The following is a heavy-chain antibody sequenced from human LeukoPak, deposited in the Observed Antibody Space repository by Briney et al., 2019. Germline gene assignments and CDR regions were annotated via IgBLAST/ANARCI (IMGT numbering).Heavy chain of an antibody. CDR1: GFTFTSYA. CDR3: ARDSGAFSNYVNVY. Sequence: GGSLRLSCAASGFTFTSYAMHWVRQAPGKGLEWVAVISYDGSDKYYADSVKGRFTISRDNSKNTLYLQMNSLRAEDTAVYFCARDSGAFSNYVNVYWGQGTLVSVSS. V-gene: IGHV3-30*04. CDR2: ISYDGSDK. J-gene: IGHJ4*02. D-gene: IGHD4-11*01.